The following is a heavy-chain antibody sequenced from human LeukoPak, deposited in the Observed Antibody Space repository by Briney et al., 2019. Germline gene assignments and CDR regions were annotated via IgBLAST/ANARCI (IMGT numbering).Heavy chain of an antibody. V-gene: IGHV3-21*01. CDR3: ARVIRRDGYNGFDY. Sequence: PGGSLRLSCAASGFTFSSYSMNWVRQAPGKGLEWVSSISSSSSYIYYADSVKGRFTISRDNAKNSPYLQMNILRAEDTAVYYCARVIRRDGYNGFDYWGQGTLVTVSS. CDR2: ISSSSSYI. D-gene: IGHD5-24*01. J-gene: IGHJ4*02. CDR1: GFTFSSYS.